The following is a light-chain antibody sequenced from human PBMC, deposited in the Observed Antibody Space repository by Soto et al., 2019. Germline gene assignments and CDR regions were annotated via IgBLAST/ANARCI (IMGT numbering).Light chain of an antibody. CDR2: KAS. Sequence: DIQMTQSPSTLSASVGDRVTITCRASQFMSVWLAWYQQKPGTAPKLLIYKASSLESGVPTRFSGSGSGTEFTLTISSLQPDDSATYYCQEYNNYWTFGQGTKVDIK. J-gene: IGKJ1*01. V-gene: IGKV1-5*03. CDR1: QFMSVW. CDR3: QEYNNYWT.